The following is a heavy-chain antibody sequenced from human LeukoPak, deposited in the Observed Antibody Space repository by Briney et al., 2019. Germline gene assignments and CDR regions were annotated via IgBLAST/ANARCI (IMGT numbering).Heavy chain of an antibody. V-gene: IGHV4-61*08. Sequence: SETLSLTCAVSGGSISSGGYSWSWIRQPPGKGLEWIGYIYYSGSTNYNPSLKSRVTISVDTSKNQFSLKLSSVTAADTAVYYCARSLYSSSWYYFDYWGQGTLVTVSS. CDR1: GGSISSGGYS. CDR2: IYYSGST. CDR3: ARSLYSSSWYYFDY. D-gene: IGHD6-13*01. J-gene: IGHJ4*02.